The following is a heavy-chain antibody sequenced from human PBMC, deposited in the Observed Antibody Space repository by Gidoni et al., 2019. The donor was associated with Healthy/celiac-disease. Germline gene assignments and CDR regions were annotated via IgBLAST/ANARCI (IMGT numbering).Heavy chain of an antibody. V-gene: IGHV1-18*01. CDR3: ARDNSLVAVAGTWFDP. Sequence: QVQLVQSGAEVKKPGASVKVSCKASGYTFTSYGISWVRQAPGQGLEWMGWISAYNGNTNDAQKLQGRVTMTTDTSTSTAYMGLRSLRSDDTAVYYCARDNSLVAVAGTWFDPWGQGTLVTVSS. CDR2: ISAYNGNT. J-gene: IGHJ5*02. CDR1: GYTFTSYG. D-gene: IGHD6-19*01.